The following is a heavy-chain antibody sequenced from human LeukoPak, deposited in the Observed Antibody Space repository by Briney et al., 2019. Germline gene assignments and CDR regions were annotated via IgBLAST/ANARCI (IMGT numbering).Heavy chain of an antibody. Sequence: PSETLSLTCAVYGGSFSGYYWSWIRQPPGKGLEWIGEINHSGSTNYNPSLKSRVTISVDTSKNQFSLKLSSVTAADTAVYYCARPGGRSSSSYFDYWGQGTLVTVSS. D-gene: IGHD6-13*01. J-gene: IGHJ4*02. CDR1: GGSFSGYY. V-gene: IGHV4-34*01. CDR2: INHSGST. CDR3: ARPGGRSSSSYFDY.